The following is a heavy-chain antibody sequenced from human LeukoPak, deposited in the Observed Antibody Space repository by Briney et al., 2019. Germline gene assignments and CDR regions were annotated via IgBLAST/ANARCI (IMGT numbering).Heavy chain of an antibody. J-gene: IGHJ3*02. D-gene: IGHD3-16*01. CDR3: AREGDGRSGDVRAFDI. Sequence: ASVKVSCKASGYAFTTYGFSWVRQAPGQGLEWVGWITPYNGDTNYAEKVQGRVTMTTDTSTRTAYMELRSLRSDDTAVYYCAREGDGRSGDVRAFDIRGQGTMVTVSS. CDR2: ITPYNGDT. CDR1: GYAFTTYG. V-gene: IGHV1-18*01.